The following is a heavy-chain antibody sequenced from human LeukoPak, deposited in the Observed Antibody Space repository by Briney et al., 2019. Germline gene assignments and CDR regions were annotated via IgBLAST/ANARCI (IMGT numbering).Heavy chain of an antibody. V-gene: IGHV3-7*01. Sequence: GGSLRLSCAASGFTFTDYWMSWVRQAPGKGLEWEANIKRDGSEKYYVDSVKGRFTISRDNPKKSVYLQMNSLRAEDTAIYYCARDVSVSGMDVWGQGTTVIVSS. J-gene: IGHJ6*02. CDR1: GFTFTDYW. CDR3: ARDVSVSGMDV. CDR2: IKRDGSEK. D-gene: IGHD5/OR15-5a*01.